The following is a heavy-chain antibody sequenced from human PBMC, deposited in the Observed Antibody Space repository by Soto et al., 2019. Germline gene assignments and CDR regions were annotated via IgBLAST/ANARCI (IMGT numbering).Heavy chain of an antibody. D-gene: IGHD4-17*01. CDR3: ARAKEAGLRSHDAVDI. CDR1: GFTFSSYA. CDR2: ISYDGSNK. Sequence: QVQLVESGGGVVQPGRSLRLSCAASGFTFSSYAMHWVRQAPGKGLEWVAVISYDGSNKYYADSVKGRFTISRDKSKNKLYLQMKRLRAEDTAVYYCARAKEAGLRSHDAVDIWGQGTMVTV. V-gene: IGHV3-30-3*01. J-gene: IGHJ3*02.